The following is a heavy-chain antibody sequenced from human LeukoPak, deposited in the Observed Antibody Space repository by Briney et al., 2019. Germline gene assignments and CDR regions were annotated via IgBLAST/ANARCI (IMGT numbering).Heavy chain of an antibody. CDR2: IYSGGST. D-gene: IGHD3-22*01. CDR1: GFTVSSNY. V-gene: IGHV3-53*01. J-gene: IGHJ4*02. CDR3: ARESYDSSGPYFDY. Sequence: GGSLRLSCAASGFTVSSNYMSWVRQAPGKGLEWVSVIYSGGSTYYADSVKGRFTISRDNSKNTLYLQMNSLRAEDTAMYYCARESYDSSGPYFDYWGQGTLVTVSS.